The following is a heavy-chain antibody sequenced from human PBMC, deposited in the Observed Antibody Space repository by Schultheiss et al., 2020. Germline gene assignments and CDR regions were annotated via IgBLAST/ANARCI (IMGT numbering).Heavy chain of an antibody. J-gene: IGHJ5*02. CDR1: GGSISSGGYY. CDR2: IYYSGST. V-gene: IGHV4-61*08. CDR3: ARQPQGGPQGRGGRHLRGGWFDP. Sequence: SETLSLTCTVSGGSISSGGYYWSWIRQHPGKGLEWIGYIYYSGSTNYNPSLKSRVTMSVDTSKNQFSLRLSSVTAADTAVYYCARQPQGGPQGRGGRHLRGGWFDPWGQGTLVTVSS. D-gene: IGHD4-23*01.